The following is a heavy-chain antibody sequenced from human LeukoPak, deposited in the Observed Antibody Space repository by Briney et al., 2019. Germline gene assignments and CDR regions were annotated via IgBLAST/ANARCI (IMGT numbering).Heavy chain of an antibody. CDR1: GFTFSDYH. CDR3: AGTYWYSSGWYYFDY. J-gene: IGHJ4*02. V-gene: IGHV3-48*02. D-gene: IGHD6-19*01. Sequence: PGGSLRLSCVASGFTFSDYHMNWVRQAPAKGLEWVSYISDSGGAIYYADSVRGRFTISRDNARNSLYLQMNSLRDEDTAMYYCAGTYWYSSGWYYFDYWGQGTLVTVSS. CDR2: ISDSGGAI.